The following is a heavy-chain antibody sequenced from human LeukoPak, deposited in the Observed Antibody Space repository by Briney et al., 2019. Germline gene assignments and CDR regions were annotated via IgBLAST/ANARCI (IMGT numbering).Heavy chain of an antibody. CDR2: INHSGST. D-gene: IGHD2-2*01. CDR1: GGSFSGYY. J-gene: IGHJ5*02. CDR3: ARVYCSSTSCYSWFDP. V-gene: IGHV4-34*01. Sequence: SETLSLTCAVYGGSFSGYYWSWIRQPPGKGLEWIGEINHSGSTNYNPSLKSRVTISVDTSENQFSLKLSSVTAADTAVYYCARVYCSSTSCYSWFDPWGQGTLVTVSS.